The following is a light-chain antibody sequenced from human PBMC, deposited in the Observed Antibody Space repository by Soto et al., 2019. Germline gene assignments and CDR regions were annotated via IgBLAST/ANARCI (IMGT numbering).Light chain of an antibody. CDR2: GAS. V-gene: IGKV3-15*01. CDR1: QSVRSN. CDR3: QQYNNWPRT. J-gene: IGKJ1*01. Sequence: VMPHSQTSLSVSPGAESTLSCRASQSVRSNLAWYQQKPGQAPRLLIYGASTRATGIPARFSGGGSGTEFTLTISSLQSEDFAVYYCQQYNNWPRTFGQGTKVDIK.